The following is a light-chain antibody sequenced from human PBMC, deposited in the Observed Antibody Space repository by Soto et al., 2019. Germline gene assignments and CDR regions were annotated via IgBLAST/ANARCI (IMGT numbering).Light chain of an antibody. CDR2: GAS. J-gene: IGKJ1*01. CDR3: QQYGGSRT. CDR1: QSVTSSY. V-gene: IGKV3-20*01. Sequence: EILLTQSPGTLSLSPGERATLSCRASQSVTSSYLAWYQQKPGQAPRLLIYGASSRATGIPDRFSGSGSGTDFTLTISRLEPEDFAVYYCQQYGGSRTFGQGTKVEIK.